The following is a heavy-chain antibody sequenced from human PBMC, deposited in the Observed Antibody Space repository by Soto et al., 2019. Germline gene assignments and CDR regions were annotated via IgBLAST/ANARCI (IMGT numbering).Heavy chain of an antibody. Sequence: PGGSLRLSCAASGFTFSGYAMSWVRQAPGKGLEWVSAISGSGGSTYYADSVKGRFTISRDNSKNTLYLQMNSLSAEDTAVYYCAKSSVKDSRMYYFDYWGQGTLVTVSS. CDR1: GFTFSGYA. CDR3: AKSSVKDSRMYYFDY. D-gene: IGHD6-13*01. V-gene: IGHV3-23*01. J-gene: IGHJ4*02. CDR2: ISGSGGST.